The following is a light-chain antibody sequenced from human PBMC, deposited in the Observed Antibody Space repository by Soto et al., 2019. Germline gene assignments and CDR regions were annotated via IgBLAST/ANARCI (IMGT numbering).Light chain of an antibody. Sequence: EIQMTQSPSSLSVSVGDRVTITCQASRDIRDFLNWYQQKPGKAPKLLIYDGTKLETGVPSRFSGSGSGTEFTFTISSLQPEDTATYYCHQYFNPRTFGGGTKVEIK. CDR1: RDIRDF. CDR3: HQYFNPRT. CDR2: DGT. J-gene: IGKJ4*01. V-gene: IGKV1-33*01.